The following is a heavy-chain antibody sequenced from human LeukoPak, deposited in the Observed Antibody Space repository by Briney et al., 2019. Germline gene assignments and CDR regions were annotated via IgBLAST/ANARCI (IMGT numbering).Heavy chain of an antibody. D-gene: IGHD3-22*01. CDR3: ARQAISGFHEDY. V-gene: IGHV3-30*04. CDR2: ISYDGSNK. J-gene: IGHJ4*02. CDR1: GFTFSSYA. Sequence: PGRSLRLSCAASGFTFSSYAMHWVRQAPGKGLEWVAVISYDGSNKYYADSVKGRFTISRDNSKNTLYLQMNSLRAEDTAVYYCARQAISGFHEDYWGQGTLVTVSS.